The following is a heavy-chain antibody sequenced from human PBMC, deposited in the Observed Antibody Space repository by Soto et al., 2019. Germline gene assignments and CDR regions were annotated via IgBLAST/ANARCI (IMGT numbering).Heavy chain of an antibody. CDR1: GYTFTCYD. CDR2: MNPNGGNT. CDR3: ARGKKRFLEGQKWFDP. J-gene: IGHJ5*02. Sequence: ASVKVSCKASGYTFTCYDINWVRQATGQGLEWMGWMNPNGGNTGYAQKFQGRVTMTRNTSISTAYMELSSLRSEDTAVYYCARGKKRFLEGQKWFDPWGQGTLVTVSS. V-gene: IGHV1-8*01. D-gene: IGHD3-3*01.